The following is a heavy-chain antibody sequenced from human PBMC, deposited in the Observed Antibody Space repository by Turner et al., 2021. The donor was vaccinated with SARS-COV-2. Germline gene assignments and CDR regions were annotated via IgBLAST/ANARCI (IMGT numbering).Heavy chain of an antibody. J-gene: IGHJ4*02. D-gene: IGHD3-10*01. V-gene: IGHV3-23*01. CDR1: GFTFSNSA. CDR3: ANVGSYFFDY. CDR2: ISSSGGTT. Sequence: EVHLLESGGGLVPPGVSLRLSCAASGFTFSNSAMSWVRQAPGKGLGWVSTISSSGGTTYYAASVKGRFTISRDNSKSTLYLQMNSLGAGDTALYYCANVGSYFFDYWGQGTLVTVSS.